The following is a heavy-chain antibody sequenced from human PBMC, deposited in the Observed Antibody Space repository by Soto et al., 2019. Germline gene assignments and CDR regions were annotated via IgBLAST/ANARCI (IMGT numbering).Heavy chain of an antibody. CDR2: ISGSGGST. V-gene: IGHV3-23*01. CDR3: AKALWDYYYYYMDV. CDR1: GFPFSSYA. Sequence: GGSLRLSCAASGFPFSSYAMSWVRQTPGKGLEWVSAISGSGGSTYYADSVKGRFTISRDNSKNTLYLQMNSLRAEDTAVYYCAKALWDYYYYYMDVWGKGTTVTSP. J-gene: IGHJ6*03. D-gene: IGHD1-26*01.